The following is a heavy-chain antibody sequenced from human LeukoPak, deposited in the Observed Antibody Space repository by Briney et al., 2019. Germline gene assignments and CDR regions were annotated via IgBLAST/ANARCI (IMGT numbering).Heavy chain of an antibody. J-gene: IGHJ4*02. D-gene: IGHD5-12*01. V-gene: IGHV1-2*02. CDR3: ARARGGYDLPEWGY. CDR2: INPNSGGT. Sequence: ASVKVSCKASGYTFTGYYMHWVRQAPGQGLEWMGWINPNSGGTNYAQKFQGRVTMTRDTSISTAYMELSRLRSDDTAVYYCARARGGYDLPEWGYWGQGTLVTVSS. CDR1: GYTFTGYY.